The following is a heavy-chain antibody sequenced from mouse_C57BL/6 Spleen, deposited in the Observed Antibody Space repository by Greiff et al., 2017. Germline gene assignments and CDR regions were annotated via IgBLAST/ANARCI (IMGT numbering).Heavy chain of an antibody. J-gene: IGHJ3*01. D-gene: IGHD2-3*01. CDR1: GYSFTGYY. V-gene: IGHV1-42*01. Sequence: VQLQQSGPELVKPGASVKISCKASGYSFTGYYMNWVQQSPEKSLEWIGEINTSTGGTTYNQPFKAKATLTVDKSSSTAYLQLKSLTSEDSAVYNCSRPEGYYGFPFAYWGQGTLVTVSA. CDR3: SRPEGYYGFPFAY. CDR2: INTSTGGT.